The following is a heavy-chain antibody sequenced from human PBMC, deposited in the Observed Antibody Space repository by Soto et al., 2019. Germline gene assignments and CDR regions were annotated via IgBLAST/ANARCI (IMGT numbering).Heavy chain of an antibody. Sequence: GSLRLSCAASGFTFDTDWMNWVRQAPGKGPEWLSGINSDGTISSYADSVKGRFTISRDNARNTLSLQMNSLRADDTAVYYCARLSGDHSAFFSYGMDAWGQGTTVTVSS. CDR3: ARLSGDHSAFFSYGMDA. CDR2: INSDGTIS. J-gene: IGHJ6*02. D-gene: IGHD2-21*01. CDR1: GFTFDTDW. V-gene: IGHV3-74*01.